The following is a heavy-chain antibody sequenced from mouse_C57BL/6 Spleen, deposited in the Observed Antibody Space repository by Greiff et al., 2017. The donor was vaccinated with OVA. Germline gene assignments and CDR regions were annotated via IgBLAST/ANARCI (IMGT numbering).Heavy chain of an antibody. J-gene: IGHJ2*01. D-gene: IGHD4-1*01. V-gene: IGHV2-2*01. Sequence: QVQLQQSGPGLVQPSQSLSITCTVSGFSLTSYGVHWVRQSPGKGLEWLGVLWSGGITDYNAAFISRLSISKDNSKSQVFFKMNSLQADDTAIYYCARESLTGAPFDYWGQGTTLTVSS. CDR1: GFSLTSYG. CDR2: LWSGGIT. CDR3: ARESLTGAPFDY.